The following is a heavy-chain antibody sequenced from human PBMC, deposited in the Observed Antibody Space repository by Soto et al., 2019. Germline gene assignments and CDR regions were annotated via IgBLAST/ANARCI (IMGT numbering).Heavy chain of an antibody. CDR3: ARGGDYDNYFDS. D-gene: IGHD3-10*01. Sequence: QVQLQESGPGLVKPTQTLSLTCTVSGGSISSGGYYWSWIRQHPGKGLEWIGYIFHSGSTYYNPSLTSRVTTSVDTSKNQVSLKLSSVTAADTAVYYCARGGDYDNYFDSWGQGTLVTVSS. CDR2: IFHSGST. J-gene: IGHJ5*01. V-gene: IGHV4-31*03. CDR1: GGSISSGGYY.